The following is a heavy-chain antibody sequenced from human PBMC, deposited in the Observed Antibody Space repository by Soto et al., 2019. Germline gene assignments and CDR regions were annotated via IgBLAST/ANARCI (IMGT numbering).Heavy chain of an antibody. CDR3: GRGRLGGPF. Sequence: SETLSLTCTVSGASISNFYWSWTRQPPGKGLEWIGCIDYSGTTNYNPSLNSRVTISVDTSKNQVSLKLSSVTAADTALYYCGRGRLGGPFRGQRSLVTVSS. J-gene: IGHJ4*02. V-gene: IGHV4-59*08. D-gene: IGHD7-27*01. CDR2: IDYSGTT. CDR1: GASISNFY.